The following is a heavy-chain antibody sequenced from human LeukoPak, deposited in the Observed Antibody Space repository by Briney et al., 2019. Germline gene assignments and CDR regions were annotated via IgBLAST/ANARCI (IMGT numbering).Heavy chain of an antibody. J-gene: IGHJ5*02. D-gene: IGHD6-13*01. Sequence: PGGSLRLSCAASGFTFSSYSMNWVRQAPGKGLEWVSSISSSSTYINYVDSVKGRFTISRDNAKKSLYLQMNSLRAEDTAVYYCARGVPAAGIHWFDPWGQGTLVTVSS. CDR3: ARGVPAAGIHWFDP. CDR2: ISSSSTYI. V-gene: IGHV3-21*01. CDR1: GFTFSSYS.